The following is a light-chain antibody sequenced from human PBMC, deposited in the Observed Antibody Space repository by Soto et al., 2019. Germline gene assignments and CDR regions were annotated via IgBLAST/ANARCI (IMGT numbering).Light chain of an antibody. Sequence: EIVLTQSPATLSLSPGERATLSCLASQTVSSSYLAWYQQKPGLAPRLLIYDASSRATGIPDGFSGSGSGTDFTLTISRLEPEDFAVYYCQQYSTSPTFGGGTKADIK. CDR1: QTVSSSY. CDR3: QQYSTSPT. CDR2: DAS. V-gene: IGKV3D-20*01. J-gene: IGKJ4*01.